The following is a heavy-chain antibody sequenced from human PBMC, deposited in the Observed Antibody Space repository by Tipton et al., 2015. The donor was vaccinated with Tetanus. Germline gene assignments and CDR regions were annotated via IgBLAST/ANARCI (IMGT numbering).Heavy chain of an antibody. CDR1: GGSISSTNW. Sequence: LSLTCAVSGGSISSTNWWSWVRQSPGKGLEWIGEIYHNGNVNYNPSLQRRVTLSVDKSENQFFLKVNSVTAADTAVYYCAAAVSTGTDDAFDIWGQGTMVTVSS. V-gene: IGHV4-4*02. D-gene: IGHD3-9*01. CDR3: AAAVSTGTDDAFDI. J-gene: IGHJ3*02. CDR2: IYHNGNV.